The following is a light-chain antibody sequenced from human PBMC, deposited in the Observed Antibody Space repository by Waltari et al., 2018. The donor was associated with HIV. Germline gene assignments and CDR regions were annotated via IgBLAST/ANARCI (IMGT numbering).Light chain of an antibody. V-gene: IGKV3-20*01. CDR2: GAS. CDR3: QQYDSSPWT. CDR1: QIITTRY. J-gene: IGKJ1*01. Sequence: IVLTQSPGTLSLSPGERATLSCRASQIITTRYLAWYQQKPGQAPRVLIYGASSRATGIPDRFSGSGSGTDFTLTISRLEPEDFAVYHCQQYDSSPWTFGQGTKVEIK.